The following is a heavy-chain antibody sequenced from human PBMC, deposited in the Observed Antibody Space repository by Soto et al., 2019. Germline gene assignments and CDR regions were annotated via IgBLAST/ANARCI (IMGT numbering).Heavy chain of an antibody. V-gene: IGHV3-21*06. Sequence: GGSLRPPGRASGFTFPTYSMNWVRKAPGKGLEWVSSISSTNNYISYGGSMKGRFAISRDNANNSLYTEMNRLRAVDTAVYYRARASEDLTSNFDYWGQGTPVTVSS. CDR2: ISSTNNYI. CDR3: ARASEDLTSNFDY. CDR1: GFTFPTYS. J-gene: IGHJ4*02.